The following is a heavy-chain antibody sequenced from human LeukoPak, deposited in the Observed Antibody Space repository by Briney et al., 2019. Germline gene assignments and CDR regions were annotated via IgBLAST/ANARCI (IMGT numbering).Heavy chain of an antibody. CDR2: IYPGDSDT. V-gene: IGHV5-51*01. D-gene: IGHD4-11*01. Sequence: GESLQISCKGSGYSFTSYWIGWVRQMPGKGLEWMGIIYPGDSDTRYSPSFQGQVTISADKSISTAYLQWSSLKASDTAMYYCARGHTVTTPQGDLDIWGQGTMVPVSS. CDR3: ARGHTVTTPQGDLDI. CDR1: GYSFTSYW. J-gene: IGHJ3*02.